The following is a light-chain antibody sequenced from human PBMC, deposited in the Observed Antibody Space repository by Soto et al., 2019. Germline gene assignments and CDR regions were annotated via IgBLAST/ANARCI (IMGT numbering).Light chain of an antibody. CDR2: FTS. V-gene: IGKV3-15*01. Sequence: EIVMTQSPATLSVSPGERATLSCRASQSLSDHLAWYQQKPGQAPRLLIYFTSTRATGIPARFTGSGSGTEFTLTISRLQSEDSAVYYCQQYNTWPLTFGGGTKVETK. J-gene: IGKJ4*01. CDR1: QSLSDH. CDR3: QQYNTWPLT.